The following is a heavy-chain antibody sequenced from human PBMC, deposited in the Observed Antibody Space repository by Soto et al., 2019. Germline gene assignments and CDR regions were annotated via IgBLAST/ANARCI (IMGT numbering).Heavy chain of an antibody. CDR3: ARDLGYCRSGTCYREWFGP. CDR2: VRGDNGHT. V-gene: IGHV1-18*01. Sequence: QVQLVQSGAEVKKPGASVKVSCKASGYTFTTHGISWVRQVPGQGLEWMGWVRGDNGHTNYAQSLQGGVTMTTDTSRNTAYMEMRSLTSDATAVYYCARDLGYCRSGTCYREWFGPWGQGTLVTVSS. J-gene: IGHJ5*02. CDR1: GYTFTTHG. D-gene: IGHD2-15*01.